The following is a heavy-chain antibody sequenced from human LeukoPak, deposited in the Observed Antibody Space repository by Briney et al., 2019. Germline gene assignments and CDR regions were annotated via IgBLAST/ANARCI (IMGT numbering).Heavy chain of an antibody. J-gene: IGHJ6*02. CDR1: GYTFTSYD. V-gene: IGHV1-8*01. D-gene: IGHD6-6*01. Sequence: ASVKVSCKASGYTFTSYDINWVRQATGQGLEWMGWMNPNSGNTGYAQKFQGRVTMTRNTSISTAYMELSSLRSEDTAVYYCARGLYFEYSSSSAPRGMDVWGQGTTVTVFS. CDR2: MNPNSGNT. CDR3: ARGLYFEYSSSSAPRGMDV.